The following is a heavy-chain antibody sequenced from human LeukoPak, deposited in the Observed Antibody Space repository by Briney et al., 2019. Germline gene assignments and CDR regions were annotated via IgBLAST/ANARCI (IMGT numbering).Heavy chain of an antibody. CDR2: IYYSGST. D-gene: IGHD6-25*01. CDR3: ARAVRLAGAVSAWYYMDV. J-gene: IGHJ6*03. Sequence: SETLSLTCTVSSGSISTSNYYWGWVRQPPGKGLEWIGYIYYSGSTNYNPSLKSRVTISVDTSKNQFSLKLSSVTAADTAVYYCARAVRLAGAVSAWYYMDVWGKGTTVTVSS. CDR1: SGSISTSNYY. V-gene: IGHV4-61*05.